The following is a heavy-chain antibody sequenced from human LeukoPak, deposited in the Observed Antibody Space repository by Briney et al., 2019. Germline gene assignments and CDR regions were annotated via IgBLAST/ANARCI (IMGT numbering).Heavy chain of an antibody. CDR2: INHSGST. CDR3: ARVPSSTSGIDY. D-gene: IGHD2-2*01. V-gene: IGHV4-34*01. Sequence: SETLSLTCAVYGGSFSGYYWSWIRQPPGKGLEWIGEINHSGSTNYNPSLKSRATISVDTSKNQFSLKLSSVTAADTAVYYCARVPSSTSGIDYWGQGTLVTVSS. CDR1: GGSFSGYY. J-gene: IGHJ4*02.